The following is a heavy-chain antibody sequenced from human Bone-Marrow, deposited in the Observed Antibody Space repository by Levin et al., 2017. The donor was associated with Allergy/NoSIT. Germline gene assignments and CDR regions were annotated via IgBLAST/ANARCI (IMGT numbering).Heavy chain of an antibody. Sequence: GESLKISCEGSGYTFHNFWIAWVRQVPGKGLEWMGTIHRGDSDTRYSPPFQGQVTMSVDKSKRTAYLHWNTPKASDSAIYYCARGGDTGVDYWGQGTLVTVSS. D-gene: IGHD2-8*02. CDR1: GYTFHNFW. J-gene: IGHJ4*02. CDR3: ARGGDTGVDY. V-gene: IGHV5-51*01. CDR2: IHRGDSDT.